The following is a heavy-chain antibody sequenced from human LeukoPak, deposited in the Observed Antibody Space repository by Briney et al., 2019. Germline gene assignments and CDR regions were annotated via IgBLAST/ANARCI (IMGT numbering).Heavy chain of an antibody. CDR2: ISSSSSYI. J-gene: IGHJ4*02. Sequence: GGSLRLSCAASGFTFSSYSMNWVRQAPGEGVEWVSSISSSSSYIYYADSVKGRFTISRDNAKNSLYLQMNSLRAEDTAVYYCARGMGTAMVTPDYWGQGTLVTVSS. V-gene: IGHV3-21*01. CDR1: GFTFSSYS. D-gene: IGHD5-18*01. CDR3: ARGMGTAMVTPDY.